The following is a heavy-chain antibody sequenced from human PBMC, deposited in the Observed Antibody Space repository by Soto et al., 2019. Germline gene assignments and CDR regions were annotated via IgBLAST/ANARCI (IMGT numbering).Heavy chain of an antibody. J-gene: IGHJ4*02. Sequence: EVQLLESGGGLVQPGGSLRLSCAASGFTFGSYAMSWVRQAPGKGLEWVSLISGTGDSSEYANSVKGRFTISRDYSKTTVVLQKNSLRAEETAVYFCAKYNGNYGSGSFSHWGQGTLGSVSS. V-gene: IGHV3-23*01. CDR3: AKYNGNYGSGSFSH. CDR2: ISGTGDSS. D-gene: IGHD3-10*01. CDR1: GFTFGSYA.